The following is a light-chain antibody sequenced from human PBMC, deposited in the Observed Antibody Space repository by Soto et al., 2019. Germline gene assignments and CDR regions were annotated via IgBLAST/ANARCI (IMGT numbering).Light chain of an antibody. CDR3: QQRYSTPQT. CDR2: GAS. V-gene: IGKV1-39*01. Sequence: DIQMTQSPSSLSASVGDRVTITCRASQSINTYLNWYQQKPGKAPKLLIYGASSLQTGVPSRFSGSGSTGSGSWTDFTLTINSLQPEDFATYYCQQRYSTPQTFGQGTKLEIK. CDR1: QSINTY. J-gene: IGKJ2*01.